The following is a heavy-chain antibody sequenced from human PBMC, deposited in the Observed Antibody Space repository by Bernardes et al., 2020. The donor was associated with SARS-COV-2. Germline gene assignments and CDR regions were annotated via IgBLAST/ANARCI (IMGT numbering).Heavy chain of an antibody. J-gene: IGHJ5*02. CDR2: INHNGST. V-gene: IGHV4-34*01. CDR1: GGSFSGYY. Sequence: SETLSLTCAVSGGSFSGYYWSWIRQPPGKGLEWIGEINHNGSTNYNPDLKSRITITLDTSKNQISLKLSSVTAADTAVDYCARGRAAAFWFDPCGQGTLVTVSS. CDR3: ARGRAAAFWFDP. D-gene: IGHD2-15*01.